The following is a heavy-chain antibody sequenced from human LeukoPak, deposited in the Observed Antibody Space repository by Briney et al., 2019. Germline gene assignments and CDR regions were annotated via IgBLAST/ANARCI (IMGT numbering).Heavy chain of an antibody. CDR3: ARGFMGYCSSTSCNLDYGMDV. J-gene: IGHJ6*02. CDR1: GGSISSGDYY. Sequence: KASETLSLTCTVSGGSISSGDYYWSWIRQPPGKGLEWIGYIYYSGSTYYNPSLKSRVTISVDTSKNQFSLKLSSVTAADTAVYYCARGFMGYCSSTSCNLDYGMDVWGQGTTVTVSS. CDR2: IYYSGST. V-gene: IGHV4-30-4*01. D-gene: IGHD2-2*01.